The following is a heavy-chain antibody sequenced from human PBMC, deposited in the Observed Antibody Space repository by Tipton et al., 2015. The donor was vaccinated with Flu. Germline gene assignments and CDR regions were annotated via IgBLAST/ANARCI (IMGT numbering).Heavy chain of an antibody. CDR2: IYYSGTT. CDR1: GGSISSYTYY. D-gene: IGHD1-26*01. CDR3: ARYGTYDGSRYFQH. V-gene: IGHV4-39*07. Sequence: TLSLTCTVSGGSISSYTYYWGWFRQSPGTGLEWIGSIYYSGTTYYNPSLKSRVTMSIDTSKNQFSLKLSSVTAADTAVYYCARYGTYDGSRYFQHWGQGTLVTVFS. J-gene: IGHJ1*01.